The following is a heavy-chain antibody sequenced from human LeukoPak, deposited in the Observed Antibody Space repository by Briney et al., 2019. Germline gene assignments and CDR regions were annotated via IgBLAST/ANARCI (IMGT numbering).Heavy chain of an antibody. CDR3: AKGRREQWLVPLDY. V-gene: IGHV3-23*01. D-gene: IGHD6-19*01. CDR1: GFTFSSYA. Sequence: GGSLRLSCAASGFTFSSYAMSWVRQAPGKGLEWVSAISGSGGSTYYADSVKGRFTTSRDNSKNTLYLQMNSLGAEDTAVYYCAKGRREQWLVPLDYWGQGTLVTVSS. J-gene: IGHJ4*02. CDR2: ISGSGGST.